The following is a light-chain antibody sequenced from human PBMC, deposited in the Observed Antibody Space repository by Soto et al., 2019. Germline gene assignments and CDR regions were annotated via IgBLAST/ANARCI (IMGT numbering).Light chain of an antibody. CDR2: AAS. J-gene: IGKJ1*01. V-gene: IGKV1-8*01. Sequence: AIRMTQSPSSLSASTGDRATLTCRASQGISSYLAWYQQKPGKAPKLLIYAASTLQSGVPSRFSGSGSGTDVTLTISCLQSEDFATYYCQQYYSYPPTFGQGTKVDIK. CDR3: QQYYSYPPT. CDR1: QGISSY.